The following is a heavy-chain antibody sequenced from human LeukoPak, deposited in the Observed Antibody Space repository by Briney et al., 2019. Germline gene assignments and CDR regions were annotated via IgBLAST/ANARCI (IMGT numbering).Heavy chain of an antibody. CDR2: ISSSSSYT. CDR3: ARLISRNWFDP. Sequence: LSLTCAVYGGSFSDYYMSWIRQAPGKGLEWVSYISSSSSYTNYADSVKGRFTISRDNAENSLYLQMNSLRAEDTAVYYCARLISRNWFDPWGQGTLVTVSS. CDR1: GGSFSDYY. V-gene: IGHV3-11*06. J-gene: IGHJ5*02. D-gene: IGHD3-16*01.